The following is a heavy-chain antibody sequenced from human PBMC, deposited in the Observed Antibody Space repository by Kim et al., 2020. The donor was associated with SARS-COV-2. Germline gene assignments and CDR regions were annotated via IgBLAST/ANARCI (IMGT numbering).Heavy chain of an antibody. D-gene: IGHD7-27*01. Sequence: GGSLRLSCTASGFTFSSYAMHWVRQAPGKGLEWVAIMSKDKSEINYAGSVRGRFTISRDNSKNTLYLQMNSLRAEDTAVYYCGRDPLGSIADWGQGT. J-gene: IGHJ4*02. CDR3: GRDPLGSIAD. CDR1: GFTFSSYA. V-gene: IGHV3-30-3*01. CDR2: MSKDKSEI.